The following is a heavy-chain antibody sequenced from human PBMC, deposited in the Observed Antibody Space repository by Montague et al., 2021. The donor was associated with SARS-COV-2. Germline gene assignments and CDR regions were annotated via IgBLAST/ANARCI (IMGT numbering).Heavy chain of an antibody. J-gene: IGHJ5*02. CDR1: GGSSSGDY. CDR2: IYHRGTT. V-gene: IGHV4-59*01. D-gene: IGHD5-24*01. CDR3: AREDRWNWFDP. Sequence: SETLSLTCSVSGGSSSGDYWSWMRQPPGKGLEWIGYIYHRGTTNYNPSLKSRVTFSVDTSKNQFSLKLISVTAADTAVYFCAREDRWNWFDPWGQGVLVTVSS.